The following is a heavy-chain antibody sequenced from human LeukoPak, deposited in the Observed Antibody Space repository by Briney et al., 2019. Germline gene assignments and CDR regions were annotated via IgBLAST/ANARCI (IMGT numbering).Heavy chain of an antibody. J-gene: IGHJ4*02. CDR3: ARDRRDGYNSYSDY. D-gene: IGHD5-24*01. V-gene: IGHV4-59*01. Sequence: SETLSLTCTVSGGSISSYYWSWIRQPPGKGLEWIGYIYYSGSTNYNPSLKSRVAISVDTSKNQFSLKLSSVTAADTAVYYCARDRRDGYNSYSDYWGQGTLVTVSS. CDR2: IYYSGST. CDR1: GGSISSYY.